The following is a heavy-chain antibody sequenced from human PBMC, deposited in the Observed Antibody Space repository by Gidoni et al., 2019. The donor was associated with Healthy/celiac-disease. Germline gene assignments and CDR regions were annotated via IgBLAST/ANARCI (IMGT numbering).Heavy chain of an antibody. CDR3: AKDYGSSGALDAFDI. Sequence: QVQLVESGGGVVQPGRSLRLSCAASGFTFSSYGMHWVRQAPGKGLEWVAVISYDGSNKYYADSVKGRFTISRDNSKNTLYLQMNSLRAEDTAVYYCAKDYGSSGALDAFDIWGQGTMVTVSS. D-gene: IGHD1-26*01. CDR1: GFTFSSYG. V-gene: IGHV3-30*18. J-gene: IGHJ3*02. CDR2: ISYDGSNK.